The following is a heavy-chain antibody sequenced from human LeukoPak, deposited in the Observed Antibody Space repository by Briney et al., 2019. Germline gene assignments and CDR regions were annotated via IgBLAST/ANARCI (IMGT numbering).Heavy chain of an antibody. CDR2: INTNTGNP. D-gene: IGHD3-10*01. CDR1: GYTFTSYG. Sequence: GASVKVSCKASGYTFTSYGISWVRQAPGQGLEWMGWINTNTGNPTYAQGFTGRFVFSLDTSVSTAYLQISSLKAEDTAVYYCARKGYYGSGSYYNYWGQGTLVTVSS. J-gene: IGHJ4*02. V-gene: IGHV7-4-1*02. CDR3: ARKGYYGSGSYYNY.